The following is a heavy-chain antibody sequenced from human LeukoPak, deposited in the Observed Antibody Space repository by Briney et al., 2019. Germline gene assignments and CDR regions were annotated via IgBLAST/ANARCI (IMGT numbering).Heavy chain of an antibody. CDR3: AKDPASGYCSGGSCYDSPFDS. CDR1: GFTFSTYA. CDR2: ITGSAGST. Sequence: GVSLRLSCAASGFTFSTYAMTWVRQAPGKGLEWVSLITGSAGSTYYADSVKGRFTISRDNSKNTLFLQMNSLRAEDTAVYYCAKDPASGYCSGGSCYDSPFDSWGQETLVTVSS. J-gene: IGHJ4*02. V-gene: IGHV3-23*01. D-gene: IGHD2-15*01.